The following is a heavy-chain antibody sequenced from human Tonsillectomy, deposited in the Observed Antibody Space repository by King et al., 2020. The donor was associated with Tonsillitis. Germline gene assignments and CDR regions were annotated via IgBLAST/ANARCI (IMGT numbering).Heavy chain of an antibody. CDR2: ISYDGSNK. CDR3: ARAAVTMIAVVPTVDY. D-gene: IGHD3-22*01. V-gene: IGHV3-30-3*01. Sequence: VQLVESGGGVVQPGRSLRLSCAASGFTFSSYAMHWVRQAPGKGLEWVAVISYDGSNKYYADSVKGRFTISRDNSKNTLYLQMNSLRAEDTAVYYCARAAVTMIAVVPTVDYWGQGTLVTVSS. CDR1: GFTFSSYA. J-gene: IGHJ4*02.